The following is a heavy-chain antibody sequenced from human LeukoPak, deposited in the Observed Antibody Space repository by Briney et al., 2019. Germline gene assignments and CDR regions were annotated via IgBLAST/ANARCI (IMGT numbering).Heavy chain of an antibody. CDR1: GFTFRSYW. CDR2: INSDGSST. D-gene: IGHD3-3*01. V-gene: IGHV3-74*01. Sequence: SGGSLRLSCAASGFTFRSYWMHWVRQAPGKGLVWVSRINSDGSSTSYADSVKGRFTISRDNAKNTLYLQMNSLRAEDTAVYYCATYDFWSGYYDYWGQGTLVTVSS. CDR3: ATYDFWSGYYDY. J-gene: IGHJ4*02.